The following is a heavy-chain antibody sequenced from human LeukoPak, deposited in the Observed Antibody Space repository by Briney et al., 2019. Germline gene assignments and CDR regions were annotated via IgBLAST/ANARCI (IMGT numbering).Heavy chain of an antibody. Sequence: PGGSLRLSCAASGFTFTDYSMTWVPQAPGKGLGWVSSISTVITYTFYSDSVKGRFTISRDNARNTLSLQMSSLSPEDTAVYYCAREGSGFYYYYYMDVGGRGTTVTVSS. J-gene: IGHJ6*03. D-gene: IGHD6-25*01. CDR2: ISTVITYT. V-gene: IGHV3-21*01. CDR1: GFTFTDYS. CDR3: AREGSGFYYYYYMDV.